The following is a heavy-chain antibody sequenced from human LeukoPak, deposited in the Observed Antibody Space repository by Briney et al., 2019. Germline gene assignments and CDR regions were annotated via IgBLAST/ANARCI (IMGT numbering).Heavy chain of an antibody. V-gene: IGHV3-48*03. CDR2: ISSSGSTI. J-gene: IGHJ4*02. D-gene: IGHD1-1*01. CDR3: ARTLYNWNVLGYFDY. Sequence: GGSLRLSCAASGFTFSSYEMNWVRQAPGKGLEWVSYISSSGSTIYYADSVKGRFTISRDNAKNSLYLQMNSLRAEDTAVYYCARTLYNWNVLGYFDYWGQGTLVTVSS. CDR1: GFTFSSYE.